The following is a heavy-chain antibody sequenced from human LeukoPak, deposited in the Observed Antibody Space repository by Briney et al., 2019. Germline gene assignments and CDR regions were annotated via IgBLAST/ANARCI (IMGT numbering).Heavy chain of an antibody. CDR1: GGTFSSYA. V-gene: IGHV1-69*04. Sequence: GASVKVSCKASGGTFSSYAISWVRQAPGQGLEWIGRIIPILGIANYAQKFQGRVTITADESTSTAYMELSSLRSEDTAVYYCAARGYSGYDWSLWGQGTLVTVSS. J-gene: IGHJ4*02. CDR2: IIPILGIA. CDR3: AARGYSGYDWSL. D-gene: IGHD5-12*01.